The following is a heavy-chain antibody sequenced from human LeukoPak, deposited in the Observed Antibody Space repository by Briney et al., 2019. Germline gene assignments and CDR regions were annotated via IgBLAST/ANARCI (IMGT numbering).Heavy chain of an antibody. CDR2: IYYSGST. CDR3: ARTYCGGDCYFQISAPNNNWFDP. CDR1: GGSISNYY. J-gene: IGHJ5*02. D-gene: IGHD2-21*02. Sequence: SETLSLTCTVSGGSISNYYWSWIRQPPGKGLEWIGYIYYSGSTYYNPSLKSRVTISVDTSKNQFSLKLSSVTAADTAVYYCARTYCGGDCYFQISAPNNNWFDPWGQGTLVTVSS. V-gene: IGHV4-59*08.